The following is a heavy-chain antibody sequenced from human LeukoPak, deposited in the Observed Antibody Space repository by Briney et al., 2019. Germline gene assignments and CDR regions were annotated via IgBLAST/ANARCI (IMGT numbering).Heavy chain of an antibody. CDR3: AKDSRGYYGSGSYYNVPWFDA. CDR1: GFTFSSYG. V-gene: IGHV3-30*02. Sequence: PGGSLRLSCTASGFTFSSYGMHWVRQAPGKGLEWVAFIQYDGSNQYYADSVKGRFTISRDNSKNTLYLQMNSLRAEDTAVFYCAKDSRGYYGSGSYYNVPWFDAWGQGTLVTVSS. D-gene: IGHD3-10*01. J-gene: IGHJ5*02. CDR2: IQYDGSNQ.